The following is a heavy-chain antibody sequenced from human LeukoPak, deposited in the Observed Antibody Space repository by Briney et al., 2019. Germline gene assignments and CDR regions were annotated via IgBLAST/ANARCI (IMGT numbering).Heavy chain of an antibody. CDR1: GGSFSGYY. CDR3: ARVRRYYGSGRNNWFDP. Sequence: PSETLSLTCAVYGGSFSGYYWSWIRQPPGKGLEWIGEINHSGSTNYNPSLKSRVTISVDTSKNQFSLKLSSVTAADTAVYYCARVRRYYGSGRNNWFDPWGQGTLVTVSS. J-gene: IGHJ5*02. V-gene: IGHV4-34*01. D-gene: IGHD3-10*01. CDR2: INHSGST.